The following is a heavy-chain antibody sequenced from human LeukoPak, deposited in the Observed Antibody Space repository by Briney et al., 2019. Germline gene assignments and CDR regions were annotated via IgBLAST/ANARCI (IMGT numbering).Heavy chain of an antibody. J-gene: IGHJ4*02. Sequence: GGSLRLSCAASGFTFSSYGIHWVRQAPGKGLEWVAFIRYDGSNKYYADSVKGRFTISRDNSKNTLYLQMNSLRAEDTAVYYCASGPANVVDWLLIFDYWGQGTLVTVSS. V-gene: IGHV3-30*02. CDR3: ASGPANVVDWLLIFDY. D-gene: IGHD3-9*01. CDR2: IRYDGSNK. CDR1: GFTFSSYG.